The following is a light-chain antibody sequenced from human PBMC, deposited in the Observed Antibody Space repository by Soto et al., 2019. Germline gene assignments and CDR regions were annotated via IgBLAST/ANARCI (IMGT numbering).Light chain of an antibody. CDR3: SSYTSSNTLV. V-gene: IGLV2-14*01. CDR1: SSDVGAYNY. J-gene: IGLJ3*02. CDR2: EVS. Sequence: QSALTQPASVSGSPGQSITISCTGTSSDVGAYNYVSWYQQHPGKAPKLMIFEVSDRPSGVSNRFSGSKSGNTVSLTISGLQAEDEADYYCSSYTSSNTLVFGGGTQLTVL.